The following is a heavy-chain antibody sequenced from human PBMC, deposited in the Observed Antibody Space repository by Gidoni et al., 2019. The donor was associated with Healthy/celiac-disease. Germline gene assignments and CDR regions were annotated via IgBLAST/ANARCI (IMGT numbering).Heavy chain of an antibody. J-gene: IGHJ4*02. D-gene: IGHD4-17*01. CDR1: GGSSSGYY. V-gene: IGHV4-34*01. CDR2: INHSGST. Sequence: QVQLQQWGAGLLKPSETLSLTCAVYGGSSSGYYWSWIRQPPGKGLEWIGEINHSGSTNYNPSLKSRVTISVDTSKNQFSLKLSSVTAADTAVYYCARRGGTVTTKFDYWGQGTLVTVSS. CDR3: ARRGGTVTTKFDY.